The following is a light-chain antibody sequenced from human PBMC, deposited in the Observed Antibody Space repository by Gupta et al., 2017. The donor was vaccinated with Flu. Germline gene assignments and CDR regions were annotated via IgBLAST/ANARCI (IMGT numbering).Light chain of an antibody. CDR2: TAT. CDR1: TGTVTSNNY. CDR3: LLYYRGAQIWV. Sequence: QTVVTQEPSLTVSPGGTVTLTCASSTGTVTSNNYPYWFQQKPGQAPRPLIYTATNKASWAPARFSDSLLGGKAALTLSGVQPEDEADYYCLLYYRGAQIWVFGGGTKLTVL. V-gene: IGLV7-43*01. J-gene: IGLJ3*02.